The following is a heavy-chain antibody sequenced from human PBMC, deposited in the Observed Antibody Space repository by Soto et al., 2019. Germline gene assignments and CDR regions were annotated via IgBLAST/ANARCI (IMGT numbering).Heavy chain of an antibody. V-gene: IGHV4-39*02. CDR3: YLSSCTNGLPSIFDF. J-gene: IGHJ4*02. Sequence: TSETLSLTCTVSGASISSSTNYWVLVRQPPEKGLEWIGNIYYSGITYYNPSLKSRVTISVDTSKNHFSLKLSSVTAADTAVYYCYLSSCTNGLPSIFDFCGQGDFVTVYS. D-gene: IGHD2-8*01. CDR2: IYYSGIT. CDR1: GASISSSTNY.